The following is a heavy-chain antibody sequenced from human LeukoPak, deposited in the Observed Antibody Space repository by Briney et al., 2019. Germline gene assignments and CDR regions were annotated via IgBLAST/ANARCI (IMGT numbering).Heavy chain of an antibody. CDR3: ASRRVLWFGESMGGSFDY. CDR2: ISSSSSYI. V-gene: IGHV3-21*01. Sequence: GGSLRLSCAASGFTFSSYSMNWVRQAPGKGLEWVSSISSSSSYIYYADSVKGQFTISRDNAKNSLYLQMNSLRAEDTAVYYCASRRVLWFGESMGGSFDYWGQGTLVTVSS. J-gene: IGHJ4*02. CDR1: GFTFSSYS. D-gene: IGHD3-10*01.